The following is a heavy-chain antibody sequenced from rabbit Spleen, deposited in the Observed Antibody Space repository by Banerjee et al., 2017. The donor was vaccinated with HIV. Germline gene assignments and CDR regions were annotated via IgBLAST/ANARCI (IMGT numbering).Heavy chain of an antibody. CDR3: ARDAAGRDDFNL. Sequence: QDQLEESGGGLVKPEGSLTLTCKASRFSFSDRDVMCWVRQAPGKGLEWIGCINTATGKSVYASWAKGRFTIPKTSSTTVTLQMTSLTVADTATYFCARDAAGRDDFNLWGPGTLVTVS. J-gene: IGHJ4*01. V-gene: IGHV1S45*01. CDR2: INTATGKS. CDR1: RFSFSDRDV. D-gene: IGHD4-2*01.